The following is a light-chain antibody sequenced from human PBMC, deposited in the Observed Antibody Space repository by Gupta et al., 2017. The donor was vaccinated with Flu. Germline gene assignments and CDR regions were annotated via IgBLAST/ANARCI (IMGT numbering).Light chain of an antibody. CDR3: SSYAGRVTWV. V-gene: IGLV2-11*01. CDR2: DVT. J-gene: IGLJ1*01. Sequence: QSAPTQPRSVSGSPGQSVTISCTGSSNDVGGSNRVSWYQQRPGKAPKLLLYDVTERPSGVPDRFSGSKSGNTASLTISGLQADDEADYYCSSYAGRVTWVFGTGTTLTVL. CDR1: SNDVGGSNR.